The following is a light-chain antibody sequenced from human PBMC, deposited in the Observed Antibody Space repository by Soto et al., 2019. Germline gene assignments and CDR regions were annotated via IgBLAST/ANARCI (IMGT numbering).Light chain of an antibody. J-gene: IGLJ1*01. Sequence: QSVLTQPASVSGSPGQSITISCTGTSSDVGGYNYVSWYQQQPGKAPKLMMYEVSDRPSEVSNRFSGSKSGNTASLTISGLQAEDEADYYCSSYTSSSTPYVFGTGTQLTVL. CDR3: SSYTSSSTPYV. CDR1: SSDVGGYNY. CDR2: EVS. V-gene: IGLV2-14*01.